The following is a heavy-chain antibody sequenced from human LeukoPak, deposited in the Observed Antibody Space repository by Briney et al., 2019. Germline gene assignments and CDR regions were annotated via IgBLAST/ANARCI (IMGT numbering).Heavy chain of an antibody. V-gene: IGHV1-8*01. CDR2: MNPNSGNT. Sequence: ASVKVSCKASGYTFTSYDINWVRQATGQGLEWMGWMNPNSGNTGYAQKFQGRVTMTRNTSISTAYMELSSLRSEDTAVYYCARDHARWYCSSTSCSNWFDPWGQGTLVTVSS. CDR3: ARDHARWYCSSTSCSNWFDP. D-gene: IGHD2-2*01. J-gene: IGHJ5*02. CDR1: GYTFTSYD.